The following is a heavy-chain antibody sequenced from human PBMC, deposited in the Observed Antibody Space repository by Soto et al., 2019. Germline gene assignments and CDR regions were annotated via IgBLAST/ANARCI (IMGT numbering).Heavy chain of an antibody. Sequence: QITLKESGPTLVKPTQTLTLTCTFSGFSLTTDRVVVGWIRQPPGEALEWLSVIYWDDSKTYRPSLESRLTITKDTSKNQVALTKTNMDSLDTATYYCAHAYGGRCLYWGQGTLVTVSS. J-gene: IGHJ4*02. CDR3: AHAYGGRCLY. D-gene: IGHD1-26*01. CDR1: GFSLTTDRVV. V-gene: IGHV2-5*02. CDR2: IYWDDSK.